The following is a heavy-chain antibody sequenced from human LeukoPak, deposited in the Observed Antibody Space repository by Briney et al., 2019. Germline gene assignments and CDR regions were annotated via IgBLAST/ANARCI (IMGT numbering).Heavy chain of an antibody. V-gene: IGHV1-58*02. J-gene: IGHJ4*02. CDR3: AAGGQLTPFDY. D-gene: IGHD5-24*01. Sequence: SVKVSCKASGFTFTSSATQWVRQARGQRLEWIGWIVVGSGNTNYAQKFQERVTITRDMSTSTAYMELSSLRSEDTAVYYCAAGGQLTPFDYWGQGTLVTVSS. CDR2: IVVGSGNT. CDR1: GFTFTSSA.